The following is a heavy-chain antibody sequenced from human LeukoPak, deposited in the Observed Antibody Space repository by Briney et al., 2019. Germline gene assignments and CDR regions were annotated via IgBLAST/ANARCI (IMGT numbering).Heavy chain of an antibody. V-gene: IGHV1-46*01. CDR2: INPSGGST. CDR3: ARTFIVGATSGYYFDC. J-gene: IGHJ4*02. Sequence: ASVKVSCKASGYTFTTYYIHWVRQAPGQGLECMGIINPSGGSTRYTQKFQGRVTMTSDTSTSTVYMELSSLRSEDTAVYYCARTFIVGATSGYYFDCWDQGTLVTVSS. D-gene: IGHD1-26*01. CDR1: GYTFTTYY.